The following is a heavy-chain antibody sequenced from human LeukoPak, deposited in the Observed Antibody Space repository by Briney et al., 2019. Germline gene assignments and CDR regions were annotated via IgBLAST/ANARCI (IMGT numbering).Heavy chain of an antibody. Sequence: GGSLRLSCAASGFTFSSSGMHWVRQAPGKGLEWVAFIRYDGSNKYYADSVKGRFTISRDNSKNTLYLQMNSLRAEDTAVYYCAKDPYYYDSSGYYPADYWGQGTLVTVSS. CDR3: AKDPYYYDSSGYYPADY. CDR2: IRYDGSNK. D-gene: IGHD3-22*01. CDR1: GFTFSSSG. V-gene: IGHV3-30*02. J-gene: IGHJ4*02.